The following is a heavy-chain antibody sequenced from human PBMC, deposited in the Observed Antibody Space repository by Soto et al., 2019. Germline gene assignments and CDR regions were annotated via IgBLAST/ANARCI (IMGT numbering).Heavy chain of an antibody. CDR3: ASGIQLWLRRINNGYSG. CDR1: GGTFSTFA. D-gene: IGHD5-18*01. V-gene: IGHV1-69*13. CDR2: IIPMFGTA. J-gene: IGHJ4*02. Sequence: SVKVSCKAPGGTFSTFAISWVRQAPGQGLEWMGGIIPMFGTANYAQRFQDRVTITADESTNTVYMELSSLRSEDTAVYFCASGIQLWLRRINNGYSGWGQGTLVTVSS.